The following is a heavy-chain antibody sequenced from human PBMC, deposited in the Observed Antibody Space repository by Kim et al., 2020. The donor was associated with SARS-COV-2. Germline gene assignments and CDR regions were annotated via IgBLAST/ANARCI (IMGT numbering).Heavy chain of an antibody. V-gene: IGHV3-23*01. D-gene: IGHD1-1*01. Sequence: YADSVKGRFTISRDNSKNTLYLQMNSLRAEDTAVYYCAKGQEFWNDGVDYWGQGTLVTVSS. J-gene: IGHJ4*02. CDR3: AKGQEFWNDGVDY.